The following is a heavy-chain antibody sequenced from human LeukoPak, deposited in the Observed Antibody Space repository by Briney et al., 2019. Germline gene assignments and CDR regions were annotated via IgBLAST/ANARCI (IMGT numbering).Heavy chain of an antibody. V-gene: IGHV5-51*01. D-gene: IGHD3-9*01. CDR1: GYSFTSYW. J-gene: IGHJ4*02. CDR2: IYPGDSDT. CDR3: ARLDDILTGYYGRNFDY. Sequence: GESLKISCKGSGYSFTSYWIGWVRQMPGKGLEWMGIIYPGDSDTRYSPSFQGQVTISADKSISTAYLQWSSLKAADTAMYYCARLDDILTGYYGRNFDYWGQGTLVTVSS.